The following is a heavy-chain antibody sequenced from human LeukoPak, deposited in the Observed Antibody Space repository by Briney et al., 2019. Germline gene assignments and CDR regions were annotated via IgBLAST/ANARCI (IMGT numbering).Heavy chain of an antibody. CDR1: GYTFTNHY. D-gene: IGHD2-8*02. CDR3: AREESGGYFDY. Sequence: ASVKVSCKASGYTFTNHYMHWVRQAPGQGLEWMGLINPTGTSTNYAQKFRGRVTMTRDTSTTTVYMELSSLRSEDTAVYYCAREESGGYFDYWGQGTLVTVSS. J-gene: IGHJ4*02. V-gene: IGHV1-46*01. CDR2: INPTGTST.